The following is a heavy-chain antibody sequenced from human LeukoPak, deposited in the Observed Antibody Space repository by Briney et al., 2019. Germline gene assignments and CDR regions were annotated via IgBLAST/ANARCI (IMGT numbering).Heavy chain of an antibody. CDR1: GGSISSYY. Sequence: SETLSLTCTVSGGSISSYYWSWIRQPPGKGLEWIGYIYYSGSTNYNPSLKSRVTISVDTSKNQFSLKLSSVTAADTAVYYCARLWDYYGSGTPTGAFDIWGQGTMVTVSS. CDR3: ARLWDYYGSGTPTGAFDI. J-gene: IGHJ3*02. V-gene: IGHV4-59*08. CDR2: IYYSGST. D-gene: IGHD3-10*01.